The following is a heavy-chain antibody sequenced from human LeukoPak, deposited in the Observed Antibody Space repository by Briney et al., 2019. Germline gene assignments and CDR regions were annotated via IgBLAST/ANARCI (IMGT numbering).Heavy chain of an antibody. Sequence: VASVKVSCTASGGTFSSYAISWVRQAPGQGLEWMGRIIPILGIANYAQKFQGRVTITADKSTSTAYMELSSLRSEDTAVYYCARRSSVHDSSGYYAFDIWGQGTMVTVSS. CDR3: ARRSSVHDSSGYYAFDI. CDR1: GGTFSSYA. CDR2: IIPILGIA. D-gene: IGHD3-22*01. J-gene: IGHJ3*02. V-gene: IGHV1-69*04.